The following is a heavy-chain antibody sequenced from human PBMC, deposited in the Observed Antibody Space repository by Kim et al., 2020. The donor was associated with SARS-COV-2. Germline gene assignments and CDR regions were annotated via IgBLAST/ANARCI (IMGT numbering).Heavy chain of an antibody. D-gene: IGHD6-19*01. CDR2: INTDGSST. J-gene: IGHJ4*01. CDR3: AESLTSGPLSTI. V-gene: IGHV3-74*01. CDR1: GMKLSNYW. Sequence: GGSLRLSCAASGMKLSNYWMYWVRQVPGKGLVWVSRINTDGSSTNYADSVKGRFTISRDNAKNTLFLQMNSLRADDTAIYYCAESLTSGPLSTIWGQGTRVSVPS.